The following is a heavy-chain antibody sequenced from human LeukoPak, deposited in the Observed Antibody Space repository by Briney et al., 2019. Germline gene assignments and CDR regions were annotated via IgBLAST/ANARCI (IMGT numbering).Heavy chain of an antibody. J-gene: IGHJ4*02. CDR2: ISWDGGST. D-gene: IGHD3-10*01. CDR3: AKDISGTYYRPSYYFDY. Sequence: GGSLRLSCAASGFTFDDYAMHWVRQAPGKGLEWVSLISWDGGSTYYADSVKGRFTISRDNSKNSLYLQMNSLRAEDTAFYYCAKDISGTYYRPSYYFDYWGQGTLVTVSS. V-gene: IGHV3-43D*03. CDR1: GFTFDDYA.